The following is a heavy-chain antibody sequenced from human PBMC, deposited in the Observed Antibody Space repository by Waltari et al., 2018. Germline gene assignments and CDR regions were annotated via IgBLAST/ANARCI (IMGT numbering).Heavy chain of an antibody. Sequence: EVQLVQSGAEVKKPGESLKISCAASGFTFSSYSMNWVRQAPGKGLEWVSYISSSSSTIYYADSVNGRFTISRDNAKNSLYLQMNSLRSEDTAVYYCATAHSSSSSGLFDYWGQGTLVTVSS. V-gene: IGHV3-48*01. J-gene: IGHJ4*02. CDR2: ISSSSSTI. CDR3: ATAHSSSSSGLFDY. D-gene: IGHD6-6*01. CDR1: GFTFSSYS.